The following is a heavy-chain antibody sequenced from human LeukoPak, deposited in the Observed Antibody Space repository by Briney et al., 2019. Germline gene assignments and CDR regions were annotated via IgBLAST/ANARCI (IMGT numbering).Heavy chain of an antibody. V-gene: IGHV4-59*01. CDR2: IYYSGST. CDR3: ARAKGFHYYYMDV. CDR1: GGSFSGYY. Sequence: SETLSLTCAVYGGSFSGYYWSWIRQPPGKGLEWIGYIYYSGSTNYNPSLKSRVTISVDTSKNQFSLKLSSVTAADTAVYYCARAKGFHYYYMDVWGKGTTVTISS. J-gene: IGHJ6*03.